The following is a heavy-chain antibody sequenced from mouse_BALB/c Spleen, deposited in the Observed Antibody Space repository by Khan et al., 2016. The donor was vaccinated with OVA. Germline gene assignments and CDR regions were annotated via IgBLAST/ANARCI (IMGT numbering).Heavy chain of an antibody. CDR3: ASYRYYYFDY. CDR2: IYPGDGDT. Sequence: VKLLESGAELARPGASVKLSCKSSGYTFTSYWMQWVKQRPGQGLEWIGAIYPGDGDTRYTQKFKGKATLTADTSSRTAYMQLSSLASEDAAVYYAASYRYYYFDYWGQGTTLTVSS. J-gene: IGHJ2*01. V-gene: IGHV1-87*01. D-gene: IGHD2-14*01. CDR1: GYTFTSYW.